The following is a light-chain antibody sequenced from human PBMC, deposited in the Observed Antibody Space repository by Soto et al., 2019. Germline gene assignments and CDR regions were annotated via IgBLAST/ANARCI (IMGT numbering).Light chain of an antibody. CDR1: QGIRNY. V-gene: IGKV1-27*01. CDR2: AAS. J-gene: IGKJ4*01. Sequence: DIQMTQSPSSLSASVGDRVTITCRASQGIRNYLAWYQQKPGKVPKLLIYAASTLQSGVPSRFSGSGSGTDFTLTISSLQPEDVATDYCQKYNSALTFGGGTKVEIK. CDR3: QKYNSALT.